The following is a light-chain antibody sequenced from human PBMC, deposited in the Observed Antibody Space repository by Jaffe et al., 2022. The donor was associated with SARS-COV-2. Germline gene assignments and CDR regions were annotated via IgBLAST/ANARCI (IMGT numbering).Light chain of an antibody. J-gene: IGLJ1*01. CDR2: GEN. CDR3: NCRDSSGFYV. Sequence: SSELTQDPAVSVALGQTVTITCHGDSLRSCYASWYQQKPRQAPVCVLSGENNRPLGISDRFSGSNSGTTASLTITGAQAADEADYYCNCRDSSGFYVFGSGTRVTVL. V-gene: IGLV3-19*01. CDR1: SLRSCY.